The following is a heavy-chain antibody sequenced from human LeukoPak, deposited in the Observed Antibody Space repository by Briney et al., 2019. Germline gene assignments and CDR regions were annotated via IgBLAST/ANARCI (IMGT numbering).Heavy chain of an antibody. Sequence: GGSLRLSCAASGFTFSDYYMSWIRQAPGKGLEWVSYISSSGSTIYYADSVKGRFTISRDNAKNSLYLQMNSLRAEDTAVYYCARTDWSEYDSSGYWIDYWGQGTLVTVSS. CDR2: ISSSGSTI. J-gene: IGHJ4*02. CDR3: ARTDWSEYDSSGYWIDY. V-gene: IGHV3-11*04. D-gene: IGHD3-22*01. CDR1: GFTFSDYY.